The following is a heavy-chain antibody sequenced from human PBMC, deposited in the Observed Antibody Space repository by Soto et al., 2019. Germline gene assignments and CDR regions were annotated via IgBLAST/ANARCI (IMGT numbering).Heavy chain of an antibody. V-gene: IGHV3-30*18. CDR2: ISYDGSEK. Sequence: PGGSLRLSCAASGFTFSSFGMHWVRQAPGKGLEWVAVISYDGSEKYYADSVKGRFTISRDNSKNTLYLQMNSLRAEDTAVYYCAKDLELDDAFDIWGQGTMVTVSS. D-gene: IGHD1-1*01. CDR3: AKDLELDDAFDI. J-gene: IGHJ3*02. CDR1: GFTFSSFG.